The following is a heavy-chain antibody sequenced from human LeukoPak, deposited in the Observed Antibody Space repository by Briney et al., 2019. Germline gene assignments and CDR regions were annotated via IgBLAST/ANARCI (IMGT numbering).Heavy chain of an antibody. V-gene: IGHV3-21*01. CDR2: ISSTSSYI. Sequence: PGGSLRLSCAVSGFTFSSCIMSWVRQARGKGLEWMSSISSTSSYIYYADSMKGRFIISRDNAMNSLYLQMNSLRVEDTAVYYCARSFSYGMDVWGQGTTVIVSS. CDR3: ARSFSYGMDV. J-gene: IGHJ6*02. CDR1: GFTFSSCI.